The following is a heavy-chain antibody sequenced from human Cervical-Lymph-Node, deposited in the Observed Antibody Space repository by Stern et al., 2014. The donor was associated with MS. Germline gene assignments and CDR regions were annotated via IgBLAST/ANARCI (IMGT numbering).Heavy chain of an antibody. Sequence: VQLVESGSEVKKPGASVKVSCKASGYTFTNYGITWVRQAPGRGLEWMGWISAYNGDTNYAQNLQGRVTMTTDTSMTTAYMELRSLRSDDTAVYYCARTYVRAFDYWGQGSLVTVS. V-gene: IGHV1-18*01. D-gene: IGHD3-16*01. CDR2: ISAYNGDT. J-gene: IGHJ4*02. CDR1: GYTFTNYG. CDR3: ARTYVRAFDY.